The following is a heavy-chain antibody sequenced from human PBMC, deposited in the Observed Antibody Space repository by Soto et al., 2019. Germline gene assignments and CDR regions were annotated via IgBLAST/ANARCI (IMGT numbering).Heavy chain of an antibody. D-gene: IGHD1-1*01. Sequence: GGSLRLSCAASGFTFSSYAMSWVRQAPGKGLEWVSAISGSGGSTYYADSVKGRFTISRENSKNTLYLQMNSLRAEDTAVYYCAKIGDIGDWNFDYWGQGSLVTVSS. V-gene: IGHV3-23*01. CDR3: AKIGDIGDWNFDY. CDR1: GFTFSSYA. J-gene: IGHJ4*02. CDR2: ISGSGGST.